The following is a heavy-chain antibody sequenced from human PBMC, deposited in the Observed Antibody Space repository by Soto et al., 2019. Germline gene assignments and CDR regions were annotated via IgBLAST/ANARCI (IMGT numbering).Heavy chain of an antibody. V-gene: IGHV3-53*01. CDR3: ATYTSLDY. J-gene: IGHJ4*02. Sequence: PGGSLRLSGAACGFTVSNNDISWVRQAPGKGLEWVSLIYSGGSTFYADSVKGRFTISRDNSKNTLFLQMNSLRAEDTAVYFCATYTSLDYWGQRTLVTVYS. CDR1: GFTVSNND. D-gene: IGHD2-2*02. CDR2: IYSGGST.